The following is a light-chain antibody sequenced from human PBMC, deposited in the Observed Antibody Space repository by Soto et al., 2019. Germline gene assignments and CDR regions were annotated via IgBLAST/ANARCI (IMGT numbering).Light chain of an antibody. CDR2: GAS. CDR3: QQYGSPTWT. V-gene: IGKV3-20*01. J-gene: IGKJ1*01. Sequence: VLSQSQGKKSLSPGARATLSCRASQSVSSSYFAWYQPKPGQAPRLLIYGASSRATGIPDRFSGSGSGTDFTLTISRLEPEDFAVYYCQQYGSPTWTFGQGTKVDI. CDR1: QSVSSSY.